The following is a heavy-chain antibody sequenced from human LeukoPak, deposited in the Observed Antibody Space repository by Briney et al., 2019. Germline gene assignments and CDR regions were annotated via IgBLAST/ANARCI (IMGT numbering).Heavy chain of an antibody. Sequence: PGGSLRLSCAASGLTFSSYAMSWVRKAPGKGLEWVSLISGSGGSTYYADSVKGRFTISRDNSKNTLFLQMNSLRAEDTAVYYFAKLSDYDILTGYYNALYFDNWGQGTLVTVSS. V-gene: IGHV3-23*01. D-gene: IGHD3-9*01. J-gene: IGHJ4*02. CDR1: GLTFSSYA. CDR3: AKLSDYDILTGYYNALYFDN. CDR2: ISGSGGST.